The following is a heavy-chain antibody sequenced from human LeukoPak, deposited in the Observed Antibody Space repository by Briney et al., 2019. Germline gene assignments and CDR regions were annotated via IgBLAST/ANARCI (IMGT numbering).Heavy chain of an antibody. J-gene: IGHJ3*02. CDR1: GGSFSGYY. V-gene: IGHV4-34*01. CDR3: ARVDYDSSGQLEGAFDI. CDR2: INHSGST. D-gene: IGHD3-22*01. Sequence: SETLSLTCAVYGGSFSGYYWSWIRQPPGKGLEWIGEINHSGSTNYNPSLKSRVTISVDKSKNQFSLKLSSVTAADTAVYYCARVDYDSSGQLEGAFDIWGQGTMVTVSS.